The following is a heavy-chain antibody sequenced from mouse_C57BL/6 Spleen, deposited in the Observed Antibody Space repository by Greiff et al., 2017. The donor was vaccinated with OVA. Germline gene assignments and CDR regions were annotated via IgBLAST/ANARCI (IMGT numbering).Heavy chain of an antibody. D-gene: IGHD1-1*01. CDR3: ARHRVLLDAMDY. Sequence: EVQLVESGGGLVKPGGSLKLSCAASGFTFSSYTMSWVRQTPEKRLEWVATISGGGGNTYYPDSVKGRFTISRDNAKNTLYLQMSSLRSEDTALYYCARHRVLLDAMDYWGQGTSVTVSS. CDR1: GFTFSSYT. CDR2: ISGGGGNT. J-gene: IGHJ4*01. V-gene: IGHV5-9*01.